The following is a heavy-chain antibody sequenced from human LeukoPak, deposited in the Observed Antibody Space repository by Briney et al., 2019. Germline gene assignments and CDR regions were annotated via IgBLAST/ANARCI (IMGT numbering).Heavy chain of an antibody. CDR2: ISAYNGNT. D-gene: IGHD6-19*01. CDR1: GYTFTSYG. Sequence: GASVKVSCKASGYTFTSYGISWVRQAPGQGLEWMGWISAYNGNTNYAQKLQGRVTMTTDTSTSTAYMELRSLRSDDTAVYYCARDGISGWYREYFDYWGQGTLVTVSS. CDR3: ARDGISGWYREYFDY. J-gene: IGHJ4*02. V-gene: IGHV1-18*01.